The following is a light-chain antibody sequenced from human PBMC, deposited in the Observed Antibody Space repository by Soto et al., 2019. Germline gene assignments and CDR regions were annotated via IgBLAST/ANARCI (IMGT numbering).Light chain of an antibody. CDR3: QQYGSSPWT. CDR2: GAS. V-gene: IGKV3-20*01. Sequence: EIVLTQSPATLSLSPGERATLSCRASQSVSSYLAWYQLKPGQPPRLLIYGASSRATGIPDRFTGSGSGTDFTLTISRLEPEDFAVYNCQQYGSSPWTLGQGTKVDIK. J-gene: IGKJ1*01. CDR1: QSVSSY.